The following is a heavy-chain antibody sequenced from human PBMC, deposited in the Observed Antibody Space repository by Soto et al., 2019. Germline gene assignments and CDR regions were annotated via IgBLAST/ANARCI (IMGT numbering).Heavy chain of an antibody. J-gene: IGHJ4*02. V-gene: IGHV3-23*01. CDR3: AKPRSGATVCYFGY. D-gene: IGHD3-3*01. CDR1: GVTFSSYA. Sequence: EVQLLESGGGLVQPGGSLRLSCAASGVTFSSYAMSSVRQAPGKGLEWVSAISGRGGSTYYADSVKGRFTISRDNSENPLYLQMTSLRAEDTAVYYWAKPRSGATVCYFGYWGQGTLVTVSS. CDR2: ISGRGGST.